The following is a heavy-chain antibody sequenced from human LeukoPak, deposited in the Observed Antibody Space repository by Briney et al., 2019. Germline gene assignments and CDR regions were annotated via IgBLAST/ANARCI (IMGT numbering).Heavy chain of an antibody. V-gene: IGHV4-59*01. CDR1: GGSLSGYY. J-gene: IGHJ6*03. CDR3: ARGLVPAATYYYYYYMDV. D-gene: IGHD2-2*01. CDR2: IYYSGST. Sequence: PSETLSLTCAVYGGSLSGYYWSWIRQPPGKGLEWIGYIYYSGSTNYNPSLKSRVTISVDTSKNQFSLKLSSVTAADTAVYYCARGLVPAATYYYYYYMDVWGKGTTVTVSS.